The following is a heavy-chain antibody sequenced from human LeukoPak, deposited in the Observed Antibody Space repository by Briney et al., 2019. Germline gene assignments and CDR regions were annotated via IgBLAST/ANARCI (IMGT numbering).Heavy chain of an antibody. CDR3: GRDGVPYADKYYFDY. J-gene: IGHJ4*02. V-gene: IGHV1-2*02. Sequence: ASVKGSCKASGYTFTGYYMHWVRQAPGQGLEWMGWINPNGGGTNYAQKFQGRVTMTRDTSISTAYMELSRLRSDDTAVYYCGRDGVPYADKYYFDYWGQGTLVTVSS. D-gene: IGHD1-1*01. CDR2: INPNGGGT. CDR1: GYTFTGYY.